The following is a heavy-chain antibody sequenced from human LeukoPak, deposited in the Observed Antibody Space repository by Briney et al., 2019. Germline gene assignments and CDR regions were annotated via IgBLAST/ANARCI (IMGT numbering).Heavy chain of an antibody. J-gene: IGHJ5*02. Sequence: SETLSLTCTVSGGSISSYYWSWIRQPAGKGLEGIGHLYTSGSTSDNPSLQSRVTMSVDTSKNQFSLKLSSVTAADTAVYYGARGFFYGDYPWGQGILVTVSS. CDR3: ARGFFYGDYP. CDR1: GGSISSYY. D-gene: IGHD4-17*01. CDR2: LYTSGST. V-gene: IGHV4-4*07.